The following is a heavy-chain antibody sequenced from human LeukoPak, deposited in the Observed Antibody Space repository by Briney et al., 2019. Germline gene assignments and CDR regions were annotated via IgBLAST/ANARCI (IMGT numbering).Heavy chain of an antibody. V-gene: IGHV3-30*03. CDR1: GFTFSNYW. CDR3: ARARATVTRISSFDI. CDR2: ISFDGTHD. Sequence: PGGSLRLPCAASGFTFSNYWMSWVRQAPGKGLEWVAVISFDGTHDFYADSVKGRFTISRDNSKNTLYLQMNSLRADDTAVYYCARARATVTRISSFDIWGQGTMVTVSS. J-gene: IGHJ3*02. D-gene: IGHD4-17*01.